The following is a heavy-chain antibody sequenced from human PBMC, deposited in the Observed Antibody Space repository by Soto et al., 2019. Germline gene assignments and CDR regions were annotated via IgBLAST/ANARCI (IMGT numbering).Heavy chain of an antibody. CDR3: ARRWTTGEIDY. CDR1: GYIFNSFG. D-gene: IGHD4-17*01. CDR2: ISAYTGNT. J-gene: IGHJ4*02. V-gene: IGHV1-18*01. Sequence: QVQLVQSGGEVKKPGASVKVSCKASGYIFNSFGISWVRQAPGQGLEWMGWISAYTGNTKYAQNFQGRVTMTTDRSTSTAYMELRSLRSDDTAVYYCARRWTTGEIDYWGQGTLVTVSS.